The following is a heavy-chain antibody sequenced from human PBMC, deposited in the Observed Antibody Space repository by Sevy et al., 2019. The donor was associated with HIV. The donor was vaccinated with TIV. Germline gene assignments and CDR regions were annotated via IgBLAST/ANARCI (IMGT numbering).Heavy chain of an antibody. V-gene: IGHV1-24*01. D-gene: IGHD2-15*01. J-gene: IGHJ4*02. Sequence: ASVKVSCKVSGYTLIEFSMHWVRQAPGKGLEWMGGFDPEDGEPIYAQRFQGRVTMTEDTSTDTAYMELSSLRSEDTAVYYCATGFPGEYVDCSSCYSDYFAYWGQGTLVTVSS. CDR3: ATGFPGEYVDCSSCYSDYFAY. CDR1: GYTLIEFS. CDR2: FDPEDGEP.